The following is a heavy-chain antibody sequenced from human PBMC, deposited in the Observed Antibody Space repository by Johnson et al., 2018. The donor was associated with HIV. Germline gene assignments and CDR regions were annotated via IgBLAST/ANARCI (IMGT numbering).Heavy chain of an antibody. V-gene: IGHV3-7*05. Sequence: VQLVESGGGLVQPGGSLRLSCAASGFTFTNFWMSWVRQAPGKGLEWVADIKQDGSEKYYLDPVKGRFTISRHNARKSLYLQMNNLRAEDTAVYYCVRDDGSDYEAFDIWGQGTMVTVSS. CDR2: IKQDGSEK. J-gene: IGHJ3*02. CDR1: GFTFTNFW. D-gene: IGHD2-21*01. CDR3: VRDDGSDYEAFDI.